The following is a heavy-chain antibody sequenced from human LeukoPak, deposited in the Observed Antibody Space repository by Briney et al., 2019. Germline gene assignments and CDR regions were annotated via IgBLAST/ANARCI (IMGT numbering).Heavy chain of an antibody. D-gene: IGHD1-26*01. V-gene: IGHV3-7*01. Sequence: GGSLRLSCAASGFTFSNYWMSWVRQAPGKGLEWVANIKQDGSEKYYVDSLKGRFTVSRDNAKNSLYLQINSLRAEDTAVYYCARWGGSPRHFDYWGQGTLVTVSS. J-gene: IGHJ4*02. CDR3: ARWGGSPRHFDY. CDR1: GFTFSNYW. CDR2: IKQDGSEK.